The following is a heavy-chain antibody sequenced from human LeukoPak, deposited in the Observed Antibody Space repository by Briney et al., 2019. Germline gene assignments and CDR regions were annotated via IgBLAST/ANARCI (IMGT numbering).Heavy chain of an antibody. CDR1: GFTFSSSW. CDR3: ARGPVRDDGLTGISYYFGLDV. CDR2: IRHRAGA. V-gene: IGHV4-34*01. D-gene: IGHD2-21*02. Sequence: GSLRLSCAASGFTFSSSWMHWVRQGSGKGLVWIGEIRHRAGANYNPSLWGRVTISADTSKNQFSLHLTSVTAADTATFYCARGPVRDDGLTGISYYFGLDVWGHGTTVTVFS. J-gene: IGHJ6*02.